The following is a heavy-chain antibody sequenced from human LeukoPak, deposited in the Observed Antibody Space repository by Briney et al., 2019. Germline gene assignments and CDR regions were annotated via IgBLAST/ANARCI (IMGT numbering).Heavy chain of an antibody. CDR2: INPNGGGT. V-gene: IGHV1-2*02. J-gene: IGHJ4*01. D-gene: IGHD3-9*01. CDR1: GYTFTGYY. Sequence: ASVKVSCKASGYTFTGYYMHWVRQAPGRGLEWMGWINPNGGGTNYAQKFQGRVTMTRDTSISAAYMELSSLRSDDTAVYYRARDETGYFDYWGQGTLVTVSS. CDR3: ARDETGYFDY.